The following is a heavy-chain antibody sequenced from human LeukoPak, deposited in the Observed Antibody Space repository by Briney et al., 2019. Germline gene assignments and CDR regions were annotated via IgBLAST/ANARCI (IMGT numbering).Heavy chain of an antibody. D-gene: IGHD5-12*01. CDR1: GYTFTGYY. CDR2: INPNTGGT. CDR3: AISGYSGYENGGVDY. J-gene: IGHJ4*02. Sequence: ASVKVSCKASGYTFTGYYMHWVRQAPGQGLEWMGWINPNTGGTNYAQKLQGRVTMTTDTSTSTAYMELRSLRSDDTAVYYCAISGYSGYENGGVDYWGQGTLVTVSS. V-gene: IGHV1-2*02.